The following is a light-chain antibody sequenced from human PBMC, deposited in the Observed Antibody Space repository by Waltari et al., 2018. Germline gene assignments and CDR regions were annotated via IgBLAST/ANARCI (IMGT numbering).Light chain of an antibody. CDR1: QSVSSY. V-gene: IGKV3-11*01. CDR2: DDY. CDR3: QQRSNWPPRFT. Sequence: EIVLTQSPATLSLSPGERATLSCRASQSVSSYLAWYQQKPGQAPSLLIYDDYNRATGIPARFSGSGSGTDFTLTISSLEPEDFAVYSCQQRSNWPPRFTFGPGTKVDIK. J-gene: IGKJ3*01.